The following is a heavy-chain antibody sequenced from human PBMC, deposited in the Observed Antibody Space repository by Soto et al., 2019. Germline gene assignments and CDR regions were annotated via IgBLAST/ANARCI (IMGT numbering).Heavy chain of an antibody. CDR1: GYSFTIYW. CDR3: ARRDTLYYYGMDV. V-gene: IGHV5-10-1*01. Sequence: PGESLKISWNGSGYSFTIYWIRWVRQMPGKGQEWMGRIDPSDSYTNYSPSFQGHVTISADKSISTAYLQWSSLKASDPAMYYCARRDTLYYYGMDVWGQGTTVTVSS. CDR2: IDPSDSYT. J-gene: IGHJ6*02. D-gene: IGHD5-18*01.